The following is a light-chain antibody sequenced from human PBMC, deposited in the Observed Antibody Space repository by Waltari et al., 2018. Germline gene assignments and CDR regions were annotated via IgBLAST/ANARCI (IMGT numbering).Light chain of an antibody. CDR1: TNDLGGYNY. J-gene: IGLJ3*02. V-gene: IGLV2-14*03. CDR3: CSFTRSSTWV. Sequence: QSALTQPASVSGSPGQSIIISCTGTTNDLGGYNYVSWYQQHPGKAPKLMLYDVNSRPSRVSSRFSGSQSGNTASLSISGLQAEDEADYYCCSFTRSSTWVFGGGTKVTVL. CDR2: DVN.